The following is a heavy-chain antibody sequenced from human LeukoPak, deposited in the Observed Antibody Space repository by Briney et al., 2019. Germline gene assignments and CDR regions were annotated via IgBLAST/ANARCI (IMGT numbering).Heavy chain of an antibody. J-gene: IGHJ4*02. CDR2: IYYIGST. CDR1: GGSISNYY. D-gene: IGHD3-10*01. V-gene: IGHV4-59*01. CDR3: ARDFYFGSGSYSHFDY. Sequence: TSETLSLTCTVSGGSISNYYWSWIRQPPGKGLEWIGYIYYIGSTKYNPSLKSRVTMSIDTSKSQFSLKLTSLTAADTAVYYCARDFYFGSGSYSHFDYWGQGTLVTVSS.